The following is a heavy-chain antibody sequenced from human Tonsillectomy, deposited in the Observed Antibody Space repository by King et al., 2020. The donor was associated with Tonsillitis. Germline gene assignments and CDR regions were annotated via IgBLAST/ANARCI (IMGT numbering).Heavy chain of an antibody. CDR1: GFTLSNYW. V-gene: IGHV3-74*01. Sequence: VQLVESGGGLVQPGGSLRLSCAVSGFTLSNYWMHWVRQAPGKGLVWVSRINSDGSSTRYADSVKGRFTISRDNAKNTLSLQMNSLRAEDTAVYYCARESSVGPWAPLDYWGQGTLVTVSS. CDR3: ARESSVGPWAPLDY. J-gene: IGHJ4*02. D-gene: IGHD1-26*01. CDR2: INSDGSST.